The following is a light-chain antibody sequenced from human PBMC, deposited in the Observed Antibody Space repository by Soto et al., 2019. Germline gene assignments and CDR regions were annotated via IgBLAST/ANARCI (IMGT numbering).Light chain of an antibody. CDR3: CSYAGSYTLV. CDR1: SSDVGGYNY. J-gene: IGLJ3*02. CDR2: DVS. Sequence: QSALTQPRSVSGSPGQSVTNSCTGTSSDVGGYNYVSWYQQHPGKVPKLMIYDVSKWPSGVPDRFSGSRSGNTASLTISGLQAEDEADYYCCSYAGSYTLVFGGGTKLTVL. V-gene: IGLV2-11*01.